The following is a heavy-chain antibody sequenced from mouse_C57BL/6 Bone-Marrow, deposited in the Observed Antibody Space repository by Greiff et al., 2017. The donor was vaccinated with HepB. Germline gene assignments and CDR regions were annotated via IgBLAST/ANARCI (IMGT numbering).Heavy chain of an antibody. CDR1: GYTFPDYY. V-gene: IGHV1-26*01. J-gene: IGHJ1*03. Sequence: EVQLQQSGPELVKPGASVKISCKASGYTFPDYYMNWVKQSHGKSLEWVGDINPNNGGTSYNQKLKGKATLTVDKSSSTAYMELRSLTSEDSAVYYCARWKGDWYFDVWGTGTTVTVSS. CDR3: ARWKGDWYFDV. CDR2: INPNNGGT.